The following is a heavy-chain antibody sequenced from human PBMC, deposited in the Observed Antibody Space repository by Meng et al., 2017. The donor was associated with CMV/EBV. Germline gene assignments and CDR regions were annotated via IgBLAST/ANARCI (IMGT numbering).Heavy chain of an antibody. CDR3: ARDLSGPLSGDY. CDR1: GFTFSSYS. J-gene: IGHJ4*02. CDR2: ISSSSSYI. Sequence: EVQLVXSXXXXXKPXGXXXLSCAASGFTFSSYSMNWVRQAPGKGLEWVSSISSSSSYIYYADSVKGRFTISRDNAKNSLYLQMNSLRAEDTAVYYCARDLSGPLSGDYWGQGTLVTVSS. V-gene: IGHV3-21*01. D-gene: IGHD6-25*01.